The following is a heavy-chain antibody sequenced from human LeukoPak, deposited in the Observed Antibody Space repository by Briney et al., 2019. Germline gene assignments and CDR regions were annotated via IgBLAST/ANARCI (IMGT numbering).Heavy chain of an antibody. CDR1: GFTFTSYE. J-gene: IGHJ4*02. D-gene: IGHD5-24*01. CDR2: ISSSDTTI. CDR3: ARVTGGREVDY. Sequence: GGSLRLSCAASGFTFTSYEMNSVRQAPGKGLEWVSYISSSDTTIYYADSVKGRFTISRDYAKNSLYLQMTSLRVEDTAVYYCARVTGGREVDYWGQGTLVTVSS. V-gene: IGHV3-48*03.